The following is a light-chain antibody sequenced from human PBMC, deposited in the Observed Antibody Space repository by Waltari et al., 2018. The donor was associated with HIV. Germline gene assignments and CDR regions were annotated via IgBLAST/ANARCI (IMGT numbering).Light chain of an antibody. J-gene: IGKJ1*01. Sequence: QKILFSSTNKNYLSWFQQRPGQPPRLLIYWASTRESGVPERFTGSGSGTNFTLTISRLQADDVAVYFCQQYYSTPRTFGQGTKVELK. CDR2: WAS. CDR1: QKILFSSTNKNY. CDR3: QQYYSTPRT. V-gene: IGKV4-1*01.